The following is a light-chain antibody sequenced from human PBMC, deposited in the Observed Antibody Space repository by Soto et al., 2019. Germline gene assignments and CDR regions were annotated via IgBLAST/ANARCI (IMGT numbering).Light chain of an antibody. CDR2: GVS. CDR3: QQRYKTSLSS. CDR1: QRIDNF. V-gene: IGKV1-39*01. J-gene: IGKJ2*01. Sequence: DIQMTQSPSFLSASVGDRVTITCRASQRIDNFLNWYQQKPGKAPKLLTYGVSSLQSGVPSRFSGSGSGTDFTLTITSLQPEDSATYHCQQRYKTSLSSFGQGTKVEIK.